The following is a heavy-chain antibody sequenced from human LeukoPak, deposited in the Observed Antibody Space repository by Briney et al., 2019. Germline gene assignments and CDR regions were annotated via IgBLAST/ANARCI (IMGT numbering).Heavy chain of an antibody. J-gene: IGHJ6*02. CDR2: ISYDGSNK. D-gene: IGHD6-19*01. V-gene: IGHV3-30*03. Sequence: GGSLRLSCAASGFTFNNYGIHWVRRAPGKGLEWVAVISYDGSNKYYADSVKGRFTISRDNSKNTLYLQMNSLRAEDTAVYYRARDGVVAGLGYYYGMDVWGQGTTVTVSS. CDR3: ARDGVVAGLGYYYGMDV. CDR1: GFTFNNYG.